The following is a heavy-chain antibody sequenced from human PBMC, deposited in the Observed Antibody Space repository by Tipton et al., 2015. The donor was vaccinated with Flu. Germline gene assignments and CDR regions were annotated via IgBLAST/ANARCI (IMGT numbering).Heavy chain of an antibody. CDR2: IKQDGSET. Sequence: SLRLSCEASGFTFRTYWMNWVRQAPGKGLEWVAIIKQDGSETFYVDSVKGRFIVSRDNAKNSLFLQLSSLTADDTAVYYCAGGSGWLITDWGQGTLVIVSS. J-gene: IGHJ4*02. CDR3: AGGSGWLITD. D-gene: IGHD6-19*01. V-gene: IGHV3-7*03. CDR1: GFTFRTYW.